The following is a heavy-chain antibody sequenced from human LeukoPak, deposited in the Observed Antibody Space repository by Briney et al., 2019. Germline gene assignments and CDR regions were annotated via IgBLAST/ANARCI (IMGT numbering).Heavy chain of an antibody. D-gene: IGHD2-15*01. V-gene: IGHV3-7*01. Sequence: PGGFLRLSCTTSGITFSNSWMSWVRQAPGKGLEWVATIRPDGSEGYYADSVRGLFTISRDNSKNSFYLQMSSLRAEDTGVFYCARDVACSAFDCWGQGTLVTVSS. CDR3: ARDVACSAFDC. CDR1: GITFSNSW. CDR2: IRPDGSEG. J-gene: IGHJ4*02.